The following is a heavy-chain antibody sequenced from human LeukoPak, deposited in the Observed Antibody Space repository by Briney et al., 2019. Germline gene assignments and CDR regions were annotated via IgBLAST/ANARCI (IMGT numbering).Heavy chain of an antibody. CDR1: GFTFSSYG. J-gene: IGHJ4*02. CDR3: AKDRGYCSGGSCYYFDY. Sequence: GGSLRLSCAASGFTFSSYGMHWVRQAPGKGLEWVAFIRYDGSNKYYADSVKGRFTISRDNSKNTLYLQMNSLRAEDTAVYYCAKDRGYCSGGSCYYFDYWGQGTLVTVSS. CDR2: IRYDGSNK. V-gene: IGHV3-30*02. D-gene: IGHD2-15*01.